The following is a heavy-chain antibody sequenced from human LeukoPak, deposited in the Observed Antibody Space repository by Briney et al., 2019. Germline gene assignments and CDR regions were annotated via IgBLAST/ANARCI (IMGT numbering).Heavy chain of an antibody. CDR3: ARDKDYSFDY. CDR1: GFTFTNYA. D-gene: IGHD3/OR15-3a*01. CDR2: VSYDGLNE. J-gene: IGHJ4*02. V-gene: IGHV3-30-3*01. Sequence: GGSLRLSCAASGFTFTNYAMNWVRQAPGKGLEWVAVVSYDGLNENYADSVKGRFTIARDNFKNTLYLQMNSPRAEDTAIYYCARDKDYSFDYWGQGTLVTVSS.